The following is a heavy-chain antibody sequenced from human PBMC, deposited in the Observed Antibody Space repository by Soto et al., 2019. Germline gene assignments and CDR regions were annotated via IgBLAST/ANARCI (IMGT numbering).Heavy chain of an antibody. CDR1: GGSVSSGSYY. CDR3: ARKLVGDYY. D-gene: IGHD1-26*01. J-gene: IGHJ4*02. V-gene: IGHV4-61*01. CDR2: IYYSGST. Sequence: PSEALSLTCTVSGGSVSSGSYYWSWIRQPPGKGLEWIGYIYYSGSTNYNPSLKSRVTISVDTSKNQFSLKLSSVTAADTAVYYCARKLVGDYYWGQGTLVTVSS.